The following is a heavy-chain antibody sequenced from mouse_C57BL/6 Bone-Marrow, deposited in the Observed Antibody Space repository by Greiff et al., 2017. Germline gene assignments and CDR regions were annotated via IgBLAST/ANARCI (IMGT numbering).Heavy chain of an antibody. CDR3: SRGDYDARDY. Sequence: QVQLQQSGAELVRPGTSVKVSCKASGYAFTNYLIEWVKQRPGQGLEWIGVINPGSGGTNYNEKFKGKATLTADKSSSTAYMQLSSLTSEDAAVYCCSRGDYDARDYWGQGTSVTVSS. CDR1: GYAFTNYL. CDR2: INPGSGGT. D-gene: IGHD1-1*02. V-gene: IGHV1-54*01. J-gene: IGHJ4*01.